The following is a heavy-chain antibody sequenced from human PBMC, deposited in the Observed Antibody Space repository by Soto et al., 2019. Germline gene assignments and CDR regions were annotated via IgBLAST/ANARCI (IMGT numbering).Heavy chain of an antibody. CDR3: ARFRGDTDY. D-gene: IGHD3-10*01. J-gene: IGHJ4*02. CDR1: GGSISSGGYS. CDR2: IYHSGST. V-gene: IGHV4-30-2*01. Sequence: SSETLSLTCAVSGGSISSGGYSWSWIRQPPWKGLEWIGYIYHSGSTYYNPSLKSRVTISVDRSKNQFSLKLSSVTAADTAVYYCARFRGDTDYWGQGXLVTVYS.